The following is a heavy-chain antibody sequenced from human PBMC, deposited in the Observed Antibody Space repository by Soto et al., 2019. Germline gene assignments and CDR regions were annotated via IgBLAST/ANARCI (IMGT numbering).Heavy chain of an antibody. V-gene: IGHV3-74*01. J-gene: IGHJ3*02. D-gene: IGHD1-20*01. Sequence: PGGSLRLSCAASGFTFSSYWMHWVRQAPGKGLVWVSRINSDGSSTSYADSVKGRFTISRDNAKNTLYLQMNSLRAEDTAVYYCARGPYNWDDGAAFDIWGQGTMVTVSS. CDR1: GFTFSSYW. CDR3: ARGPYNWDDGAAFDI. CDR2: INSDGSST.